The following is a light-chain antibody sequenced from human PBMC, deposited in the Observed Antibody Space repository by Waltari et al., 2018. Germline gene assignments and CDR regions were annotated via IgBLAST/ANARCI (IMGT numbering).Light chain of an antibody. J-gene: IGLJ2*01. CDR2: GNS. V-gene: IGLV1-40*01. CDR3: QSYDSSLSGSRV. CDR1: SSTVGEAYH. Sequence: QSVLTQPPSVSGAPGKRLTTPCTGSSSTVGEAYHVHCTQQPPGTAPKLLTYGNSNRPSGVPDRFSGSKSGTSASLAITGLQAEDEADYYCQSYDSSLSGSRVFGGGTKLTVL.